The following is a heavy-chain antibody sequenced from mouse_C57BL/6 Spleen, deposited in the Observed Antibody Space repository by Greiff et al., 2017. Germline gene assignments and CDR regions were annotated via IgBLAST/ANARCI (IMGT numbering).Heavy chain of an antibody. J-gene: IGHJ1*03. V-gene: IGHV1-50*01. CDR1: GYTFTSSW. D-gene: IGHD1-1*01. CDR2: IDPSDSYT. Sequence: QVQLQQPGAELVKPAASVKLSCKASGYTFTSSWMQWVKQRPGQGLEWIGEIDPSDSYTNYNQKFKGKATLTVDTSSSTAYMQLSSLTSEDSAVYYCARDYGSSHWYFDVWGTGTTVTVSS. CDR3: ARDYGSSHWYFDV.